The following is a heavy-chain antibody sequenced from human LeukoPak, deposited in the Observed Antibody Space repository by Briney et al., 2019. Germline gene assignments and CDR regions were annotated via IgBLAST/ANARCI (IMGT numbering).Heavy chain of an antibody. CDR3: ARRDGYKKYYFDY. Sequence: PSETLSLTCTVSGGSISSYYWSWIRQPPGKGLELIGYIYYSGSTNYNPSLKSRFTISVDTSKNHFSLKLSSVTAADTAVYYCARRDGYKKYYFDYWGQGTLVTVSS. J-gene: IGHJ4*02. CDR1: GGSISSYY. V-gene: IGHV4-59*01. D-gene: IGHD5-24*01. CDR2: IYYSGST.